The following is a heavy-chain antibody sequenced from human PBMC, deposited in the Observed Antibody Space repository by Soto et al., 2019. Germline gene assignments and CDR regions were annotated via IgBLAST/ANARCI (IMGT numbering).Heavy chain of an antibody. V-gene: IGHV1-3*05. Sequence: QVQLVQSGAEEKKPGASVKVSCKASGYTFTSYAMHWVRQAPGQRLEWMGWINAGNGNTKYSQKFQGRVTITRDTSASTAYMELSSLRSEDTAVYYCARGGWYMAAAACDNWGQGTLVTVSS. CDR2: INAGNGNT. CDR1: GYTFTSYA. D-gene: IGHD6-13*01. J-gene: IGHJ4*02. CDR3: ARGGWYMAAAACDN.